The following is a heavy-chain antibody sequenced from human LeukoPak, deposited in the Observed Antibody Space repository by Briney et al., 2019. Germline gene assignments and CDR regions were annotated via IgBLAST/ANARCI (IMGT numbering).Heavy chain of an antibody. J-gene: IGHJ4*02. CDR3: ARGTGVRYCSNGVCYTSDY. CDR2: IYPGDSDT. V-gene: IGHV5-51*01. CDR1: GYSFSNYW. Sequence: GESLKISCKGSGYSFSNYWIGWVRQMPGKGLEWMGIIYPGDSDTIYSPSLQGQVTISADKSINTAYLQWSSLQASDTAMYYCARGTGVRYCSNGVCYTSDYWGQGTLVTASS. D-gene: IGHD2-8*01.